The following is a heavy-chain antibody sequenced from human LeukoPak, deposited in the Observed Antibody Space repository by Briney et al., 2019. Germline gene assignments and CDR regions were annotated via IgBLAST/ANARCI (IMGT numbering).Heavy chain of an antibody. Sequence: ASVKVSCKASGYTFTGYYMHWVRQAPGQGLEWMGWISPNSGGTNYAQKFQGRVTMTRDTSISTAYMELSRLRSDDTAVYYCARARDIAVAGFDYWGQGTLVTVSS. CDR3: ARARDIAVAGFDY. CDR2: ISPNSGGT. CDR1: GYTFTGYY. V-gene: IGHV1-2*02. J-gene: IGHJ4*02. D-gene: IGHD6-19*01.